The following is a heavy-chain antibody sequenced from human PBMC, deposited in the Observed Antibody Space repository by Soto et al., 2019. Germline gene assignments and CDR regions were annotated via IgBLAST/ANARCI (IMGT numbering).Heavy chain of an antibody. D-gene: IGHD3-10*01. V-gene: IGHV3-23*01. CDR3: AKKFHYGSGSYLLNFDY. Sequence: EVQLLESGGGLVQPGGSLRLSCAASGFTFSDFAMSWVRQAPGKGLEWVSTMSGSDGSTYYADSVKGRFTISRDDSKNTLYLQMNSLRADDTAVYYCAKKFHYGSGSYLLNFDYWGQGTLVTVSS. CDR1: GFTFSDFA. CDR2: MSGSDGST. J-gene: IGHJ4*02.